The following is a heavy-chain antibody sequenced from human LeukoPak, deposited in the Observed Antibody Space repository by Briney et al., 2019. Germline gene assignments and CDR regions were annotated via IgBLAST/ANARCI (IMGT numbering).Heavy chain of an antibody. Sequence: ASVKVSCKASGYTFTNYVISWVRQAPGQGLEGMGWVSAYADDTNYVQKFQGRIPMTTDTSTSTAYAELRSLTRDGALVYYCARDCIGCHGFDYWGQGTLVTVSS. D-gene: IGHD2-15*01. CDR2: VSAYADDT. J-gene: IGHJ4*02. CDR3: ARDCIGCHGFDY. CDR1: GYTFTNYV. V-gene: IGHV1-18*01.